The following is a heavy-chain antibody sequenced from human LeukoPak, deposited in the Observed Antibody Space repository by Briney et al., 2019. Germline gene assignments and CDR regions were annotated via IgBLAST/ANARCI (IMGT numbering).Heavy chain of an antibody. Sequence: GSLRLSCTASGFTFGDYAMSWVRQAPGKGLEWVGFIRSKAYGGTTEYAASVKGRFTISRDDSKSIAYLQMNSLKTKDTAVYYCTRHIAAAGTGWFDPWGQGTLVTVSS. CDR3: TRHIAAAGTGWFDP. V-gene: IGHV3-49*04. CDR2: IRSKAYGGTT. J-gene: IGHJ5*02. D-gene: IGHD6-13*01. CDR1: GFTFGDYA.